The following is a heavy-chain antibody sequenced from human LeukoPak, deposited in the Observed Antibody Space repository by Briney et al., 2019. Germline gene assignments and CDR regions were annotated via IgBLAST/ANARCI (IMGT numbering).Heavy chain of an antibody. CDR1: GFTFSSYW. CDR3: AREWELLWGYFDY. V-gene: IGHV3-7*01. Sequence: GGSLRLSCAASGFTFSSYWMSWVRQAPGKGLEWVANIKQDGSEKYYVDSVKGRFTISRDNAKNSLYLQMNSLRAEDTAVYYCAREWELLWGYFDYWGQGTLVTASS. D-gene: IGHD1-26*01. CDR2: IKQDGSEK. J-gene: IGHJ4*02.